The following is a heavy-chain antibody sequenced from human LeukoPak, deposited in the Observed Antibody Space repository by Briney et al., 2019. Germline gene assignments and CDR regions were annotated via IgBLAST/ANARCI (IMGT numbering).Heavy chain of an antibody. CDR2: IHYSENT. D-gene: IGHD4-17*01. Sequence: PSETLSLTCVVSGGSISSDGYSWSWIRQPPGKGLEWLGYIHYSENTYYNPSLKSRVTISIDTSKNQFSLKLTSVTAADTAVYYCARLQATVTIHAYFDYWGQGTLVTVSS. CDR1: GGSISSDGYS. J-gene: IGHJ4*01. CDR3: ARLQATVTIHAYFDY. V-gene: IGHV4-30-4*07.